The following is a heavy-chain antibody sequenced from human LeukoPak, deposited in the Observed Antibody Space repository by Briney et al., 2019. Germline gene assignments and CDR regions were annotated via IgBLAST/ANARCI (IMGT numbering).Heavy chain of an antibody. CDR2: FDPEYGET. CDR1: GYTXTELF. V-gene: IGHV1-24*01. CDR3: ATEGRYGSGTYYMTY. J-gene: IGHJ4*02. Sequence: GASVKVSCKVSGYTXTELFMHGVRQAPGKGLEWMGGFDPEYGETMYAQKFQGRVTMTEDTSTDTAYMELSSLKSEDTAVYYCATEGRYGSGTYYMTYWGQGTLLTVSS. D-gene: IGHD3-10*01.